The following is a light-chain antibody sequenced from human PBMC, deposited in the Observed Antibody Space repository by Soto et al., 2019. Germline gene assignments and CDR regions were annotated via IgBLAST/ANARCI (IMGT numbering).Light chain of an antibody. V-gene: IGKV1-5*02. CDR2: DAS. J-gene: IGKJ1*01. CDR3: QQYSVYWT. Sequence: IQMTQSPSSLSSSVGERFTTICRASQSVSTRLAWYQQKPGKAPKGRIYDASSWAGGVPSRFTGSGSGTEFTLTINSLQPDDFATYDCQQYSVYWTFGQGTKVDIK. CDR1: QSVSTR.